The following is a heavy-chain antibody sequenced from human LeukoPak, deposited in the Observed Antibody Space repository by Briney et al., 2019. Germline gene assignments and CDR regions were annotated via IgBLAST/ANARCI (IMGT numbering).Heavy chain of an antibody. CDR3: AHRFTCYYDSSGSGAFDI. D-gene: IGHD3-22*01. V-gene: IGHV2-5*02. CDR2: IYWDDDK. CDR1: GFSLSTSGVG. Sequence: SGPTLVKPTQTLTLTCTFSGFSLSTSGVGVGWIRQPPGKALEWLALIYWDDDKRYSPSLKSRLTITKDTSKNQVVLTMTNMDPVDTATYYCAHRFTCYYDSSGSGAFDIWGQGTMVTVSS. J-gene: IGHJ3*02.